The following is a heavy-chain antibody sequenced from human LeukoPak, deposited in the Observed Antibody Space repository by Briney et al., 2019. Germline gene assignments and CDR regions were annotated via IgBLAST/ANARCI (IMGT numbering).Heavy chain of an antibody. CDR1: GGSITSYH. CDR2: IYYSGST. CDR3: ARGSRDGYNHFDY. Sequence: SETLSLTCTISGGSITSYHWSWIRQPPGKGLEWIGYIYYSGSTNYNPSLKSRVTISVDTSKNLFSLNLRSVTAADTAVYYCARGSRDGYNHFDYWGQGTLVTVSS. J-gene: IGHJ4*02. V-gene: IGHV4-59*01. D-gene: IGHD5-24*01.